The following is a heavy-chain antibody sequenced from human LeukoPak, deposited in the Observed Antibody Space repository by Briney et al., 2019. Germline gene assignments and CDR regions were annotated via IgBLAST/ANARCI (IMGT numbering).Heavy chain of an antibody. D-gene: IGHD1-14*01. CDR1: GFNFSSYG. Sequence: PGGSLRLSCEASGFNFSSYGIHWVRQAPGKGLEWVAFIRYDGSNKYYADSVKGRFTISRDNSKNTLYLQMNSLRVEDTAVYYCAAAVSSPGWFGPWGQGTLVTVSS. V-gene: IGHV3-30*02. CDR3: AAAVSSPGWFGP. CDR2: IRYDGSNK. J-gene: IGHJ5*02.